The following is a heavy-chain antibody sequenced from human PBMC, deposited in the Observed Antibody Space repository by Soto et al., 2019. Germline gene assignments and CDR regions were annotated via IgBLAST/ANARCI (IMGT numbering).Heavy chain of an antibody. V-gene: IGHV1-69*08. CDR2: IIPILGIA. Sequence: QVQLVQSGAEVKKPGSSVKVSCKASGGTFSSYTISWVRQAPGQGLEWMGRIIPILGIANYAQKFQGRVTITADKSTSTAYMELSSLRSEDTAVYYCARDAWSSFDWFDPWGQGTLVTVSS. J-gene: IGHJ5*02. CDR3: ARDAWSSFDWFDP. D-gene: IGHD2-8*02. CDR1: GGTFSSYT.